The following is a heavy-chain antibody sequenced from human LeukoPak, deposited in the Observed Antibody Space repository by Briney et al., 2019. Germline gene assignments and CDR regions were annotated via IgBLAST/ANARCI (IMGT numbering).Heavy chain of an antibody. V-gene: IGHV3-30-3*01. CDR3: AKAGYYDSSGYYYFDY. J-gene: IGHJ4*02. Sequence: GRSLRLSCAASGFTFSSYAMHWVRQAPGKGLEWVAVISYDGSNKYYADSVKGRFTISRDNSKNTLYLQMNSLRAEDTAVYYCAKAGYYDSSGYYYFDYWGQGTLVTVSS. D-gene: IGHD3-22*01. CDR1: GFTFSSYA. CDR2: ISYDGSNK.